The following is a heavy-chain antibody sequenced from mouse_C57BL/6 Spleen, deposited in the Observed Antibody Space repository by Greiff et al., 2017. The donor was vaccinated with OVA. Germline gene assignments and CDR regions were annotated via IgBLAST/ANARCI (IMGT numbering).Heavy chain of an antibody. V-gene: IGHV1-47*01. CDR2: FHPYNDDT. CDR1: GYTFTTYP. Sequence: VQRVESGAELVKPGASVKMSCKASGYTFTTYPIEWMKQNHGKSLEWIGNFHPYNDDTKYNEKFKGKATLTVEKSSSTVYLELSRLTSDDSAVYYCARNYGSSYGSFDYWGQGTTLTVSS. CDR3: ARNYGSSYGSFDY. J-gene: IGHJ2*01. D-gene: IGHD1-1*01.